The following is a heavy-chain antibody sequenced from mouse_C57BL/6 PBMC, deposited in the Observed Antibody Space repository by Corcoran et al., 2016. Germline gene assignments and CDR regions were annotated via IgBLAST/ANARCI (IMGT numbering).Heavy chain of an antibody. Sequence: QIQLVQSGPELKKPGETVKSSCQASGYTFTTYGMSWVKQAPGKGLKWMGWINTYSGVPTYADDFKGRFAFSSETSASTAYLQINNLKNEDTATYFCATTAQATGYWGQGTTLTVSS. CDR3: ATTAQATGY. D-gene: IGHD3-2*02. CDR2: INTYSGVP. J-gene: IGHJ2*01. CDR1: GYTFTTYG. V-gene: IGHV9-3*01.